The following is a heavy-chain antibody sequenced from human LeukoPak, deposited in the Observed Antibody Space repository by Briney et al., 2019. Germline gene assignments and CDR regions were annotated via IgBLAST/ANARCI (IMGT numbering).Heavy chain of an antibody. V-gene: IGHV4-34*01. D-gene: IGHD3-10*01. J-gene: IGHJ4*02. CDR2: INHSGST. CDR1: GGSFSAYY. Sequence: SETLSLTCAVYGGSFSAYYWSWTRQPPGKGLEWIGEINHSGSTNYNPSLKSRVTISVDTSKNQFSLKLSSVTAADTAVYYCAREASVRGITLGSDYWGQGTLVTVSS. CDR3: AREASVRGITLGSDY.